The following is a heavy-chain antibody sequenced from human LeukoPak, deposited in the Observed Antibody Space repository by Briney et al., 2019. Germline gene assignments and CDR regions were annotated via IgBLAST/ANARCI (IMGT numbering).Heavy chain of an antibody. CDR2: INPNSGGT. CDR1: GYTFTGYY. J-gene: IGHJ4*02. CDR3: VRGARYCSDSSCYNY. V-gene: IGHV1-2*02. Sequence: ASVKVSCKASGYTFTGYYMHWVRQAPGRGLEWMGWINPNSGGTNYAQKFQGRVTMTRNTSISTAYLELSSLKSDDTALYYCVRGARYCSDSSCYNYWGQGTLVTVSS. D-gene: IGHD2-2*02.